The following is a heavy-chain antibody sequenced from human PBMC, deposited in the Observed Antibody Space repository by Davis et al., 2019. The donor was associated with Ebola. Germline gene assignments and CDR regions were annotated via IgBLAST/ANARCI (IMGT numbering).Heavy chain of an antibody. CDR3: ARFHGSGVAAGGMDV. Sequence: ASVKVSCKASGYTFTGYYMHWVRQAPGQGLEWMGWINPNSGGTNYAQKFQGWVTMTRDTSISTAYMELSRLRSDDTAVYYCARFHGSGVAAGGMDVWGQGTTVTVSS. V-gene: IGHV1-2*04. D-gene: IGHD3-10*01. J-gene: IGHJ6*02. CDR1: GYTFTGYY. CDR2: INPNSGGT.